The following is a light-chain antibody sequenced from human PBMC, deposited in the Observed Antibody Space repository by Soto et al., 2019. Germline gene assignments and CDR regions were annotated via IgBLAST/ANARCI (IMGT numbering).Light chain of an antibody. Sequence: EIVLTQSPASLSLSAGERETLSCRASQSVSSYLAWYQQKPGQAPRLLIYEASNRATGIPARFSGSGSGTDFTLTSSSLEPEDFAVYYCQQRRNWPITFGQGTRLEIK. CDR1: QSVSSY. J-gene: IGKJ5*01. CDR2: EAS. V-gene: IGKV3-11*01. CDR3: QQRRNWPIT.